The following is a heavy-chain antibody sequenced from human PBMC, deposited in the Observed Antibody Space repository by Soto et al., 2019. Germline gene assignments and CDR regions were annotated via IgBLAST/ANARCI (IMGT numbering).Heavy chain of an antibody. CDR2: IYNSGIT. CDR1: GDSISTRSNY. J-gene: IGHJ5*02. D-gene: IGHD3-3*01. V-gene: IGHV4-30-4*08. CDR3: ARGVTVFGLVSRFWFDP. Sequence: PSETLSLTCTVSGDSISTRSNYWGWIRQPPGKGLEWIGHIYNSGITYYNPSLKSRVVISIDTSRNQFSLRLNSLTAADRAVYFCARGVTVFGLVSRFWFDPWGQGTVVTVSS.